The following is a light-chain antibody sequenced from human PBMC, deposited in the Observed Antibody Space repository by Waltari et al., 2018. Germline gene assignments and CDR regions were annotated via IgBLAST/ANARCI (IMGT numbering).Light chain of an antibody. V-gene: IGLV3-1*01. J-gene: IGLJ2*01. Sequence: SYELMQAPSVSVSPGQKATITCSANRLEEKYICWYKQKPGQSPVLIIYQDTKRPSGIPERFSASHSGNTAILTISVTQSVDEADYYCQAWDSNIVVFGGGTKLTVL. CDR1: RLEEKY. CDR3: QAWDSNIVV. CDR2: QDT.